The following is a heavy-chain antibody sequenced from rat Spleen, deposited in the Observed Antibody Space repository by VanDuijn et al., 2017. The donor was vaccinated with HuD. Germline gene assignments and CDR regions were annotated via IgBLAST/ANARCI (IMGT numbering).Heavy chain of an antibody. CDR3: TRSDGGYTSNWFAY. J-gene: IGHJ3*01. CDR1: GFSLISNS. D-gene: IGHD1-11*01. Sequence: QVQLKESGPGLVQPSQTLSLICTVSGFSLISNSEHWVRQSPGKGLEWMGGIWGDGSTDYNSALKSRLSISRDTSKSQVFLQMNSLQTDDTAIYFCTRSDGGYTSNWFAYWGQGTLVTVSS. CDR2: IWGDGST. V-gene: IGHV2-1*01.